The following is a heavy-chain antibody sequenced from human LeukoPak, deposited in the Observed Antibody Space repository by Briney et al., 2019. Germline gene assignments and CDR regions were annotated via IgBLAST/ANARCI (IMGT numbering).Heavy chain of an antibody. J-gene: IGHJ4*02. Sequence: PSETLSLTCTVSGGSISSYYWSWIRQPPGKGLEWIGYIYYSGSTNYNPSLKSRVTISVDTSKNQFSLKLSSVTAADTAVYYCARSLYSSGWYEGSELYYWGQGTLVTVSS. CDR2: IYYSGST. D-gene: IGHD6-19*01. CDR1: GGSISSYY. CDR3: ARSLYSSGWYEGSELYY. V-gene: IGHV4-59*12.